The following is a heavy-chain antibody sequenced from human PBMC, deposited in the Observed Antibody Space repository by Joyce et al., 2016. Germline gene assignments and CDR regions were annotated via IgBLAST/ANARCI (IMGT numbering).Heavy chain of an antibody. CDR3: VRGISARPGGPNWFDP. D-gene: IGHD6-6*01. V-gene: IGHV3-74*03. Sequence: EVQLVESGGGLVQPGGSLRLSCAASGFSFSGYWIHWVRQAPGKGLVWVSRINTDGSSTMFADSVKGRFTISRDNAKNTLYLQMNSLRAEDTAVYYCVRGISARPGGPNWFDPWGQGTLVTVSS. CDR1: GFSFSGYW. J-gene: IGHJ5*02. CDR2: INTDGSST.